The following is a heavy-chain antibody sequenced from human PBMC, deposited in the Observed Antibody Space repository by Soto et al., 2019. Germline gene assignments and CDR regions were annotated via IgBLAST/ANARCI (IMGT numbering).Heavy chain of an antibody. CDR2: ISWDGGST. V-gene: IGHV3-43*01. CDR3: AKTAVPATVTIYYGMDV. Sequence: HPGGSLRLSCAASGFTFDDYTMHWVRQAPGRGLEWVSLISWDGGSTYYADSVKGRFTISRDNSKNSLYLQMNSLRTEDTALYYCAKTAVPATVTIYYGMDVWGQGTTVTVSS. CDR1: GFTFDDYT. D-gene: IGHD2-2*01. J-gene: IGHJ6*02.